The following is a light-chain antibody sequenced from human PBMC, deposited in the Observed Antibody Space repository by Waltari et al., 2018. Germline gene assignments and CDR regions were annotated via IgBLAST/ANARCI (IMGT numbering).Light chain of an antibody. CDR1: QGISSY. J-gene: IGKJ1*01. CDR3: QQYYSYPRT. CDR2: AAS. V-gene: IGKV1-8*01. Sequence: AIRMTQSPSSFSASTGDRVTITCRASQGISSYLAWYQQKPGKAPKHLIYAASTLQSGVPSRFIGSGSGTDFTLTISCLQSEDFATYYCQQYYSYPRTFGQGTKVEIK.